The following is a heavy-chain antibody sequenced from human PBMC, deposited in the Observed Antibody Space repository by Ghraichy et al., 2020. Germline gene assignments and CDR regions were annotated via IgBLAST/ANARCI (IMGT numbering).Heavy chain of an antibody. Sequence: SETLSLTCTVSGASISDYYWTWIRQPPGKGLEWIGYIYYSGITNYNPSLRSRVTISVDTSNNQFSLKLNSVTAADTAVYFCARGQDGYSYWGQGTLITVS. V-gene: IGHV4-59*01. D-gene: IGHD5-24*01. J-gene: IGHJ4*02. CDR2: IYYSGIT. CDR1: GASISDYY. CDR3: ARGQDGYSY.